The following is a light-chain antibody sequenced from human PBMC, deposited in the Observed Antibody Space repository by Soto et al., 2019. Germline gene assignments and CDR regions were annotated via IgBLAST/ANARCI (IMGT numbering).Light chain of an antibody. CDR1: SSDVGGYNY. Sequence: QSALTQPPSASGSPGQSVTISCTGTSSDVGGYNYVSWYQQHPGKAPKLMIYEVSKRPSGVPDRFSGSKSGNTASLTVSGIQAEDEDDYNCSSYSGSKGVVFGGETKHTVL. V-gene: IGLV2-8*01. J-gene: IGLJ2*01. CDR2: EVS. CDR3: SSYSGSKGVV.